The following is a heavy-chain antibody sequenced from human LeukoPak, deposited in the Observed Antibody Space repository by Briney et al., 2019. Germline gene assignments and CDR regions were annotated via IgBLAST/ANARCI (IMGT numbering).Heavy chain of an antibody. V-gene: IGHV3-30*02. CDR3: AKELDFDGGTFFFDH. Sequence: GGSLRLSCGASGFSFSSYGIRWVRQAPGKGLEWVTFIRSDGSDKFYEDSVKGRFTISRDNSKNTVYLQMNSLRAEDAAVYYCAKELDFDGGTFFFDHWGQGALVTVSS. CDR2: IRSDGSDK. J-gene: IGHJ4*02. D-gene: IGHD1-1*01. CDR1: GFSFSSYG.